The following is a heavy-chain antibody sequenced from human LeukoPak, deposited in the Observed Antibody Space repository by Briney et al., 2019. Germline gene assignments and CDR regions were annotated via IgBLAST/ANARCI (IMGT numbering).Heavy chain of an antibody. D-gene: IGHD2-15*01. CDR2: IYYSGRT. Sequence: SETLSLTCTVSGGSISSYYWTWIRQPPGKGLEWIGYIYYSGRTNYNPSLKSRVTISVDTSKNQFSLKLSSVTAADTAVYYCARFHEGGRGNWFDPWGQGTLVTVSS. J-gene: IGHJ5*02. CDR3: ARFHEGGRGNWFDP. CDR1: GGSISSYY. V-gene: IGHV4-59*08.